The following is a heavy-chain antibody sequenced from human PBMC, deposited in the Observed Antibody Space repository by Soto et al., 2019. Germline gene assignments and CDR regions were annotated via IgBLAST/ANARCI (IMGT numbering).Heavy chain of an antibody. D-gene: IGHD6-13*01. J-gene: IGHJ6*02. Sequence: EVQLVESGGGLVQPGGSLRLSCAASGFTFSRYWVHWVRQAPGRGLVWVSRINGDGSSTNYADSVKGRFTISRDNAKNTMYLQMNSLRAEDTAVYLCGRGGSGIYGMDVWGQGTTVTVSS. CDR3: GRGGSGIYGMDV. V-gene: IGHV3-74*01. CDR1: GFTFSRYW. CDR2: INGDGSST.